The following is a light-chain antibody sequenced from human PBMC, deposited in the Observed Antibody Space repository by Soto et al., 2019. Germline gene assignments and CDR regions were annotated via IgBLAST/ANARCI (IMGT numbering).Light chain of an antibody. J-gene: IGKJ2*01. Sequence: DIPMTQSPSTLSASVGDRVTITCRASQSISKWLGWYQQKPGKAPKLLIYDVSNLQSGVPSRFSGSGSGTEFTLTIGSLQPDDFAIYHCQQYSSHSTFGQGTKLEIK. CDR2: DVS. CDR3: QQYSSHST. V-gene: IGKV1-5*01. CDR1: QSISKW.